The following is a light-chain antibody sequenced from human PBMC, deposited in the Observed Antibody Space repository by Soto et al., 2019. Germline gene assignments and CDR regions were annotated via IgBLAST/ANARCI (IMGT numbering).Light chain of an antibody. J-gene: IGKJ4*01. Sequence: EIVLTQSPDTLSLSPGERATLSYRASQSINKYLAWYQQKPGQPPRLLIYDAFNRATGIPTRFSGSGSGTDFTLTISRLEPEDFAVYYCQQRTNWLLAFGGGTRVEIK. V-gene: IGKV3-11*01. CDR2: DAF. CDR3: QQRTNWLLA. CDR1: QSINKY.